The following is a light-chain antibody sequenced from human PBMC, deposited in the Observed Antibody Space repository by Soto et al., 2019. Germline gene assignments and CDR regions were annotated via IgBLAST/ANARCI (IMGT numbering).Light chain of an antibody. J-gene: IGKJ2*03. CDR3: QQYGSSPPMYC. Sequence: EIVLTQSPGTLSLSPGERATLSCRASQSVSSSYLAWYQRKPGQAPRLLIYGASNRATGIPDRFSGSESGTDFTLTISRLEPEDFSVYYCQQYGSSPPMYCFGQGTKLEIK. V-gene: IGKV3-20*01. CDR2: GAS. CDR1: QSVSSSY.